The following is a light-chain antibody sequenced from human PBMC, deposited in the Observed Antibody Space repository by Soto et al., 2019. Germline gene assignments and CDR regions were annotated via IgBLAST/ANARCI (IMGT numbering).Light chain of an antibody. CDR1: QTLLYRNGNNY. CDR2: LAS. CDR3: MQALQIPAT. Sequence: DIVMTQSPVSLPVTPGESASISCRSSQTLLYRNGNNYLNWYLQKPGQSPQLLIFLASTRASGVPDRISGSGSGTDFTLRISRVEAEDVGVYYCMQALQIPATFGGGTKVEIK. V-gene: IGKV2-28*01. J-gene: IGKJ4*01.